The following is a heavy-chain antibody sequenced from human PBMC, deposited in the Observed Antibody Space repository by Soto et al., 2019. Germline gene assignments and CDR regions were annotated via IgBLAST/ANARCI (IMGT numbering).Heavy chain of an antibody. J-gene: IGHJ5*02. CDR2: IRYDGTKK. CDR1: SFSLRTYG. D-gene: IGHD6-19*01. CDR3: ARDVVTAVAGSVNWFDP. V-gene: IGHV3-33*01. Sequence: QVQLVESGGGVVQSGRSLTLSCAASSFSLRTYGIHWIRRAPGKGLEWVAFIRYDGTKKFNANSVKGRSTIAKDNSNNILYLQMSGLRAEDTAVYYCARDVVTAVAGSVNWFDPWGQGTLVTVSS.